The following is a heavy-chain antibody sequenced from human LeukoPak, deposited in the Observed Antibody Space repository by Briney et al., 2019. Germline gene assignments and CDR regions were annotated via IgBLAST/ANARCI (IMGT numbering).Heavy chain of an antibody. V-gene: IGHV4-30-2*01. CDR2: IYHSGST. CDR3: ARLQQWLPADY. D-gene: IGHD6-19*01. J-gene: IGHJ4*02. CDR1: GGSISSGGYY. Sequence: SQTLSLTCTVSGGSISSGGYYWSWIRQPPGKGLEWIGYIYHSGSTYYNPSLKSRVTISVDRSKNQFSLKLSSVTAADTAVYYCARLQQWLPADYWGQGTLVTVSS.